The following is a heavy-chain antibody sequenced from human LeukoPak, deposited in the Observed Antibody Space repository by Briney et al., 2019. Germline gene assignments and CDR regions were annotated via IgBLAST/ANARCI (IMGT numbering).Heavy chain of an antibody. Sequence: SETLSLTCAVYGGSFSGYYWSWIRQPPGKGLEWIGEINHSGSTNYNPSLKSRVTISLDSSKNQFSLKLSSVTAADTAVYYCAIEGCGGDCYHNLFDYWGQGTLVTVSS. D-gene: IGHD2-21*02. CDR2: INHSGST. J-gene: IGHJ4*02. CDR3: AIEGCGGDCYHNLFDY. CDR1: GGSFSGYY. V-gene: IGHV4-34*01.